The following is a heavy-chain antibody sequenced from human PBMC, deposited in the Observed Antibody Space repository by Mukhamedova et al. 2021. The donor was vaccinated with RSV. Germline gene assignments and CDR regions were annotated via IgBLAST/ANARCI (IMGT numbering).Heavy chain of an antibody. V-gene: IGHV4-34*01. D-gene: IGHD3-9*01. Sequence: GLEWIGEINHSGSTNYNPSLKSRVTISVDTSKNQFSLKLSSVTAADTAVYYCARRDLFDWLNYWGQGTLVTVSS. CDR3: ARRDLFDWLNY. J-gene: IGHJ4*02. CDR2: INHSGST.